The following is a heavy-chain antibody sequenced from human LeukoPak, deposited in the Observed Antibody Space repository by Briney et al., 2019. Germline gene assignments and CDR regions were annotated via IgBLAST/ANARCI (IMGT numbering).Heavy chain of an antibody. CDR2: IYHSGST. CDR3: ARLGDPHY. J-gene: IGHJ4*02. D-gene: IGHD3-10*01. Sequence: PSETLSLTCAVSGYSISGGYYWGWIRQPPGKGLEWIGSIYHSGSTYYNPSLKSRVTISVDTSKNQFSLKLSSVTAADTAVYYCARLGDPHYWGQGTLVTVSS. CDR1: GYSISGGYY. V-gene: IGHV4-38-2*01.